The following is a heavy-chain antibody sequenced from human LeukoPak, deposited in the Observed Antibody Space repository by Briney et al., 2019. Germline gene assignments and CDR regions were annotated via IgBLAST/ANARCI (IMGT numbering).Heavy chain of an antibody. Sequence: GGSLRLSCVASGFTFNNYAMAWVRQAPEKGLERVSSITDSGLNTYYADSVKGRITISRDNSKNTLYLQMNSLRAEDTAVYYCAKGLRGNYDSWGQGTLVTVSS. D-gene: IGHD3-16*01. J-gene: IGHJ5*01. CDR2: ITDSGLNT. CDR3: AKGLRGNYDS. V-gene: IGHV3-23*01. CDR1: GFTFNNYA.